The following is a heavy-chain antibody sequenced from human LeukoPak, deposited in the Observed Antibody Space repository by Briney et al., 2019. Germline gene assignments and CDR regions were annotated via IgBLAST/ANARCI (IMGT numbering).Heavy chain of an antibody. J-gene: IGHJ6*03. CDR2: ISYDGSNK. D-gene: IGHD3-3*01. Sequence: GGSLRLSCAASGFTFSSYAMHWVRQAPGKGLEWVAVISYDGSNKYYADSVKGRFTISRDNSKNTLYLQMNSLRAEDTAVYYCARDKYYDFWSGYPPPHYYYYMDVWGKGTTVTVSS. V-gene: IGHV3-30*04. CDR1: GFTFSSYA. CDR3: ARDKYYDFWSGYPPPHYYYYMDV.